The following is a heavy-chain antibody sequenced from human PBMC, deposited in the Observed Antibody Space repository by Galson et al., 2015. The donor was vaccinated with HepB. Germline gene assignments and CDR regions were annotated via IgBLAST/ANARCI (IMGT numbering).Heavy chain of an antibody. Sequence: SVKVSCKASGGTFSSYTISRVRQAPGQGLEWMGRIIPILGIANYAQKFQGRVTITADKSTSTAYMELSSLRSEDTAVYYCATEAPMVRGASTDYWGQGTLVTVSS. CDR3: ATEAPMVRGASTDY. D-gene: IGHD3-10*01. CDR1: GGTFSSYT. CDR2: IIPILGIA. V-gene: IGHV1-69*02. J-gene: IGHJ4*02.